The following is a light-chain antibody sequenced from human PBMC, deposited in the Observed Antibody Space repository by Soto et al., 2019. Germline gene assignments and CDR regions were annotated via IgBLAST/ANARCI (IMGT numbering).Light chain of an antibody. CDR1: RSNIGSNT. J-gene: IGLJ3*02. CDR2: DSH. V-gene: IGLV1-44*01. CDR3: AVTDDSLSGHWV. Sequence: QSVLTQPPSASGTPGQRVAISCSGSRSNIGSNTVNWYQHLPGTAPKLLIYDSHQRPSGVPDRFSASKSGTSASLAISGLRSEDEADYFCAVTDDSLSGHWVFGGGTQLTVL.